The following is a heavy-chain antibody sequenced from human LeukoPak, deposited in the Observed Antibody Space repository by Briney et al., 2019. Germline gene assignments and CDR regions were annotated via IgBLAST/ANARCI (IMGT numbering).Heavy chain of an antibody. CDR2: ISAYNGNT. D-gene: IGHD3-22*01. J-gene: IGHJ4*02. CDR3: ARDYYDSSGYYLSGEHFDY. Sequence: GASVKVSCKASGYTFTSYGISWVRQAPGQGLEWMGWISAYNGNTNYAQKLQGRVTMTTDTSTSTAYMELRSLRSDDTAVYYCARDYYDSSGYYLSGEHFDYWGQETLVTVSS. V-gene: IGHV1-18*01. CDR1: GYTFTSYG.